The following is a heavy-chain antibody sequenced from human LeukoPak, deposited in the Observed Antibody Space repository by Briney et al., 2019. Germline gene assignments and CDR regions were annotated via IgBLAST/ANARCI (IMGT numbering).Heavy chain of an antibody. Sequence: PGGSLRLSCAASGFTFSSFGMSWVRQAPGKGLEWVANIKQDGSEKYYVDSVKGRFTISRDNAKNSLYLQMNSLRAEDTAVYYCARFRSGGSFRASLYYYYYYMDVWGKGTTVTVSS. D-gene: IGHD2-15*01. J-gene: IGHJ6*03. CDR1: GFTFSSFG. CDR2: IKQDGSEK. CDR3: ARFRSGGSFRASLYYYYYYMDV. V-gene: IGHV3-7*01.